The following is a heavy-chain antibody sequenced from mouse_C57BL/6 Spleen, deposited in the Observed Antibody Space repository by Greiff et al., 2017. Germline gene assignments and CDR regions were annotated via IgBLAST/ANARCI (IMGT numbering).Heavy chain of an antibody. V-gene: IGHV1-55*01. CDR3: ARGTTVVATGDY. J-gene: IGHJ2*01. D-gene: IGHD1-1*01. CDR1: GYTFTSYW. Sequence: VQLQQPGAELVKPGASVKMSCKASGYTFTSYWITWVTQRPGQGLEWIGDIYPGSGSTNYNEKFKSKATLTVDTSSSTAYVQLSSLTSEDSAVYYCARGTTVVATGDYWGQGTTLTVSS. CDR2: IYPGSGST.